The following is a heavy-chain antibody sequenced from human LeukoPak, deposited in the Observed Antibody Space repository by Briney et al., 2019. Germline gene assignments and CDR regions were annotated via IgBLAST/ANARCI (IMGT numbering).Heavy chain of an antibody. Sequence: SETLSLTCTVSGGSISSYYWSWIRHPPGKGREWIGYIYYSGRTNYNPSLKSRVTISVDTTKNQFSLKLSSVTAADTAVYYCARGGLSSRAPTYNWFDPWGQGTLVTVSS. CDR3: ARGGLSSRAPTYNWFDP. V-gene: IGHV4-59*01. CDR1: GGSISSYY. CDR2: IYYSGRT. J-gene: IGHJ5*02. D-gene: IGHD6-13*01.